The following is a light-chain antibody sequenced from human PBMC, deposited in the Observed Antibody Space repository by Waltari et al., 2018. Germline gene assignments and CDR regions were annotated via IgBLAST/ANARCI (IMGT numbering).Light chain of an antibody. J-gene: IGKJ1*01. Sequence: EILLPQSPGTLSLSPGQRATLSCRARQSISRYLAWYQQKPGQAPRLLIYAASSRATGIPDRFSGSGSGTDFSLTISRLEPEDFAVYYCQNHERLPAMFGQGTKVEIK. V-gene: IGKV3-20*01. CDR1: QSISRY. CDR2: AAS. CDR3: QNHERLPAM.